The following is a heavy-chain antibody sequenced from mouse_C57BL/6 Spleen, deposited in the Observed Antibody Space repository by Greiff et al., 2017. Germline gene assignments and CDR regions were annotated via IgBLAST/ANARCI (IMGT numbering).Heavy chain of an antibody. CDR2: IDPETGGT. D-gene: IGHD1-1*01. V-gene: IGHV1-15*01. CDR1: GYTFTDYE. Sequence: QVQLQQSGAELVRPGVSVTLSCKASGYTFTDYEMHWVKQTPVHGLEWIGAIDPETGGTAYNQKFKGKAILTADKSSSTAYMELRSLTSEDSAVYYCTRRGLLLRYAMDYWGQGTSVTVSS. CDR3: TRRGLLLRYAMDY. J-gene: IGHJ4*01.